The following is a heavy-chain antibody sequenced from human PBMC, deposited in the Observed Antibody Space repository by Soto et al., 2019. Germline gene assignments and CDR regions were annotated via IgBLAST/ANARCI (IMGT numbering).Heavy chain of an antibody. D-gene: IGHD3-10*01. Sequence: QVQLVQSGAEVKKPGSSVKVSCKASGGTFSSYAISWVRQAPGQGLEWMGGIIPIFGTANYAQKFQGRVTINADESTSTAYMERSSLRSEDTAVYYCAREDLVRGAMGGWFDPWGQGTLVTVSS. CDR2: IIPIFGTA. CDR3: AREDLVRGAMGGWFDP. CDR1: GGTFSSYA. J-gene: IGHJ5*02. V-gene: IGHV1-69*01.